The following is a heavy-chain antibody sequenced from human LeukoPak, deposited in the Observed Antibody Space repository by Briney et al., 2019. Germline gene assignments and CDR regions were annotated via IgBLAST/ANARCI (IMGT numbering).Heavy chain of an antibody. D-gene: IGHD3-16*01. CDR1: GFTFSNYG. V-gene: IGHV3-23*01. CDR3: AKDGGSLGEVRD. CDR2: ISGGGGST. J-gene: IGHJ4*02. Sequence: GGSLRLSCTASGFTFSNYGMNWVRHAPGKGLEWVSVISGGGGSTYYADSVMGRFTISRDNSKDTLYLQMNSLRAEDTAVYYCAKDGGSLGEVRDWGQGTLVTVSS.